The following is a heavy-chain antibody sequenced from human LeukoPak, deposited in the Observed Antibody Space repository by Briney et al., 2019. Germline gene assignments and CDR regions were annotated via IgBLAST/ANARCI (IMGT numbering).Heavy chain of an antibody. CDR2: ISGSGGST. V-gene: IGHV3-23*01. D-gene: IGHD3-16*02. J-gene: IGHJ4*02. CDR3: AKVEKYDYVWGSYRSPDY. CDR1: GFTFSSYA. Sequence: GGSLRLSCAASGFTFSSYAMSWVRQAPGKGLEWVSAISGSGGSTYYADSVKGRFTISRDNSKNTLYLQMNSLRAEDTAVYYCAKVEKYDYVWGSYRSPDYWGQGTLATVSS.